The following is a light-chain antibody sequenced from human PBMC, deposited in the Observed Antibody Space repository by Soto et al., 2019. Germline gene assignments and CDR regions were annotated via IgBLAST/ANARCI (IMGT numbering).Light chain of an antibody. CDR2: NVS. CDR1: SSDVGGYNS. Sequence: QSALTQPASVSGSPGQSIAISCTGTSSDVGGYNSVSWYQQHPGKAPKLMIYNVSNRPSGVSDRFSGSKSGNTASLTISGLQAEDEADYCCSSYTSSNTYVFGTGTKVTVL. J-gene: IGLJ1*01. V-gene: IGLV2-14*03. CDR3: SSYTSSNTYV.